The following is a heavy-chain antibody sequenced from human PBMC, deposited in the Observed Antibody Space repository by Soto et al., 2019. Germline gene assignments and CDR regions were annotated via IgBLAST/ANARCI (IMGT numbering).Heavy chain of an antibody. Sequence: SETLSLTCTVSGGSISSYYWSWIRQPPGKGLEWIGYIYYSGSTNYNPSLKSRVTISVDTSKNQFSLKLSSVTAADTAVYYCARVVGSGSYYNVNWFDPWGQGTLVTVS. D-gene: IGHD3-10*01. V-gene: IGHV4-59*01. CDR1: GGSISSYY. CDR2: IYYSGST. CDR3: ARVVGSGSYYNVNWFDP. J-gene: IGHJ5*02.